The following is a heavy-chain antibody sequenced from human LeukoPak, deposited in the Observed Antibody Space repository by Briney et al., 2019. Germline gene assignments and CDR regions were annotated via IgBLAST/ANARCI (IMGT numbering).Heavy chain of an antibody. D-gene: IGHD3-3*01. CDR1: GFTFSTYG. V-gene: IGHV3-30*18. CDR2: ISHDESNK. CDR3: AKDTGVASPYYYYGMDV. Sequence: GGPLRLSCAASGFTFSTYGMHWVRQAPGKGLEWVAVISHDESNKYYEESVKGRFTISRDNSKNTLYLQMNSLRAEDTALYYCAKDTGVASPYYYYGMDVWGQGTTVTVSS. J-gene: IGHJ6*02.